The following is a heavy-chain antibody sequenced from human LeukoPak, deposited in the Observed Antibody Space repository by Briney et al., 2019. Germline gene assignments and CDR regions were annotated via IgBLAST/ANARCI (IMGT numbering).Heavy chain of an antibody. V-gene: IGHV1-3*04. CDR3: ARTVSYDFWSGYYNY. CDR2: INTGNGNT. CDR1: GYTFISYA. J-gene: IGHJ4*02. D-gene: IGHD3-3*01. Sequence: ASVKVSCKASGYTFISYAIHWVRQAPGQGLEWMGWINTGNGNTKYSQKLQGRVTMTTDTSTSTAYMELRSLRSDDTAVYYCARTVSYDFWSGYYNYWGQGTLVTVSS.